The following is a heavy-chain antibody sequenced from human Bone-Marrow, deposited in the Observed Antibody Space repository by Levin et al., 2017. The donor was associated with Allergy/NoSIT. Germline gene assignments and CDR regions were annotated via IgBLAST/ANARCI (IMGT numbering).Heavy chain of an antibody. CDR1: GFTFSDYW. CDR3: ARYNNGNFDY. Sequence: PGGSLRLSCAASGFTFSDYWMPWIRQAPGKGLEWVANIKGDGSEKFYVDSVRGRFTISRDNTKKSVYLQMNSLRADDTAVYYCARYNNGNFDYWGQGTLVTVSS. J-gene: IGHJ4*02. D-gene: IGHD1-26*01. CDR2: IKGDGSEK. V-gene: IGHV3-7*01.